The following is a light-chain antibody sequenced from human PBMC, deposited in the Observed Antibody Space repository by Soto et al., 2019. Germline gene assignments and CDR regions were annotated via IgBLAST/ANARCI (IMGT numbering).Light chain of an antibody. CDR1: SSDVGGYNY. J-gene: IGLJ1*01. Sequence: QSALTQPASVSGSPGQSITISCTGTSSDVGGYNYASWYQQHPGKAPKLMIYDVSNRPSGVANRFSGSKSGNTASLSISGLQAEDEADYYCSSYTSSSTLHVFGTGTKLTVL. CDR2: DVS. V-gene: IGLV2-14*01. CDR3: SSYTSSSTLHV.